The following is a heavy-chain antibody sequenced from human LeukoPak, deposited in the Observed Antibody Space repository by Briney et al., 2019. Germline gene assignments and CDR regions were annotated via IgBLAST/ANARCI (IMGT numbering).Heavy chain of an antibody. D-gene: IGHD3-22*01. V-gene: IGHV1-24*01. J-gene: IGHJ4*02. Sequence: ASVKVSCKVSGYTLTELSMHWVRQAPGKGLEWMGCFDPEDGETIYAQKFQGRVTMTEDTSTDTAYMELSSLRSEDTAVYYCATGWAYYDSSGYYCWGQGTLVTVSS. CDR2: FDPEDGET. CDR1: GYTLTELS. CDR3: ATGWAYYDSSGYYC.